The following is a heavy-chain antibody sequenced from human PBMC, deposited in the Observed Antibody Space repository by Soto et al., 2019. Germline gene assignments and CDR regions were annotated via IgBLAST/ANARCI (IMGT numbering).Heavy chain of an antibody. J-gene: IGHJ4*02. CDR3: ARDRDYSNMDADIDY. CDR1: GYNFNKYG. Sequence: QVQLVQSGAEVRRPGASVRISCKTSGYNFNKYGIIWVRQAPGQGLECMGWISGYNGYTKYAQNLEDRRTLSTDTSTNAAYLELRTLVSGDTAFYFCARDRDYSNMDADIDYWGQGTLVTVSS. D-gene: IGHD3-16*01. V-gene: IGHV1-18*01. CDR2: ISGYNGYT.